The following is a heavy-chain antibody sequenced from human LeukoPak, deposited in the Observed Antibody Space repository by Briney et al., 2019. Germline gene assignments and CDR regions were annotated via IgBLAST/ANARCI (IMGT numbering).Heavy chain of an antibody. Sequence: SVKVSCKASGYTFTSYGISWVRQAPGQGLEWMGGITPIFGTAVYAQKFQGRVTITAVESMSTAHMELTSLRSEDTATYYCARGWLAETTLVTPYNYWGQGTLVTVSS. J-gene: IGHJ4*02. CDR3: ARGWLAETTLVTPYNY. V-gene: IGHV1-69*13. D-gene: IGHD4-23*01. CDR1: GYTFTSYG. CDR2: ITPIFGTA.